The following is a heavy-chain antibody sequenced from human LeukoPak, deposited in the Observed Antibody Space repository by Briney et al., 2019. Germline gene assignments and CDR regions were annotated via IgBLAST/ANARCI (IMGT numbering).Heavy chain of an antibody. J-gene: IGHJ4*02. CDR3: GRGIMGEFDY. CDR2: TYNTGRN. D-gene: IGHD1-26*01. Sequence: GSLRLSCAASGLTFSSHWMHWIRQPPGKGLEWIGITYNTGRNHYNPSLKSRVTISVETSKNQFTLKLNSVTAADTAVYYCGRGIMGEFDYWGQGTLVTVSS. CDR1: GLTFSSHW. V-gene: IGHV4-39*01.